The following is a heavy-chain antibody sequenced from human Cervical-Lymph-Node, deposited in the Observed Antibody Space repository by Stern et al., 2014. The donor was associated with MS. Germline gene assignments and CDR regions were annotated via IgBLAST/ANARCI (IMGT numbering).Heavy chain of an antibody. V-gene: IGHV1-69*01. Sequence: QMQLVQSGAEVKKPGSSVKVSCKASGGTFNNYAFSWVRQSPGQGLEWMGGISPSFGTANYAQNFQGRVTLTADEFTSTAYMELSSLRSDDTAIYYCARDSDILFAMDVWGQGTTVTVSS. CDR3: ARDSDILFAMDV. D-gene: IGHD2-15*01. J-gene: IGHJ6*02. CDR2: ISPSFGTA. CDR1: GGTFNNYA.